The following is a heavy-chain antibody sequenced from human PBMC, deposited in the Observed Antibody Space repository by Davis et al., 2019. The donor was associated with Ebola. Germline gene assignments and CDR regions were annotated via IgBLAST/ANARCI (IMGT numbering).Heavy chain of an antibody. CDR1: GFTFSNNW. Sequence: GGSLRLSCTVSGFTFSNNWMSWVRQAPGKGLEWVANIKQDGSEKYYVDSVKGRFTISRDNSKNTLYLQMNSLRAEDTAVYYCAKWASVGLHSSSYDNWFDPWGQGTLVTVSS. J-gene: IGHJ5*02. V-gene: IGHV3-7*03. CDR2: IKQDGSEK. CDR3: AKWASVGLHSSSYDNWFDP. D-gene: IGHD6-13*01.